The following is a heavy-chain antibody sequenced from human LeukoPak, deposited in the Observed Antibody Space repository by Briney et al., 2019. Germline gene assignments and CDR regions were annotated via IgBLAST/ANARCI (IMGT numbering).Heavy chain of an antibody. CDR3: ARGPPILWSSTSCYAGGNTPNWFDP. J-gene: IGHJ5*02. CDR2: IYSCGNT. V-gene: IGHV3-66*01. CDR1: VFTVSINY. D-gene: IGHD2-2*01. Sequence: GGSLILSCAAAVFTVSINYMSAGRQAPGKGLEGVSVIYSCGNTYYADSVKGRFTISRDNSKNTLYLQMNSLRAEDTAVYYCARGPPILWSSTSCYAGGNTPNWFDPWGQGTLVTVSS.